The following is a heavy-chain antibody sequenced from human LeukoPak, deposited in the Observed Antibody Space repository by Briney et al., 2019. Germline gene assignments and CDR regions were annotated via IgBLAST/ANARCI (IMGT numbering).Heavy chain of an antibody. CDR3: ARDSGYSSGWSVYYYYGMDV. J-gene: IGHJ6*02. CDR2: IYSGGST. V-gene: IGHV3-66*01. CDR1: GFTFSSYA. D-gene: IGHD6-19*01. Sequence: PGGSLRLSCAASGFTFSSYAMSWVRQAPGKGLEWVSVIYSGGSTYYADSVKGRFTISRGNSKNTLYLQMNSLRAEDTAVYYCARDSGYSSGWSVYYYYGMDVWGQGTTVTVSS.